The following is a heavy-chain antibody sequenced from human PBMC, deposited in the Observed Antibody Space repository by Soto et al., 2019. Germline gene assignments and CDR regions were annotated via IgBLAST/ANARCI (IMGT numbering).Heavy chain of an antibody. CDR2: IIPIFGTA. CDR3: ARTYYDFWSGYLTAPFGMDV. D-gene: IGHD3-3*01. J-gene: IGHJ6*02. V-gene: IGHV1-69*13. CDR1: GGTFSSYA. Sequence: GASVKVSCKASGGTFSSYAISWVRQAPGQGLEWMGGIIPIFGTANYAQKFQGRVTITADESTSTAYMELSSLRSEDTAVYYCARTYYDFWSGYLTAPFGMDVWGQGTTVTVSS.